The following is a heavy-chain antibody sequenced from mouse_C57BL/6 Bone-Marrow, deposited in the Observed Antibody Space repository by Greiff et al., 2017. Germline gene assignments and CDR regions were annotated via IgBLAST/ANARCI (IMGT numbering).Heavy chain of an antibody. J-gene: IGHJ2*01. V-gene: IGHV1-39*01. CDR1: GYSFTDYN. CDR2: INPNYGTT. D-gene: IGHD2-1*01. CDR3: AKGVYYGILDYFDY. Sequence: EVQLQQSGPELVKPGASVKISCKASGYSFTDYNMNWVKQSNGKSLEWIGVINPNYGTTSYNQKFKGKATLTVDQSSSTAYMQLNSLTSEDSAVYYCAKGVYYGILDYFDYWGQGTTLTVSS.